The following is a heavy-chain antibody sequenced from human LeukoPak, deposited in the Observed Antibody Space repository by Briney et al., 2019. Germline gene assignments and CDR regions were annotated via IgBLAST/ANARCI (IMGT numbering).Heavy chain of an antibody. CDR1: GFTFSSYW. CDR3: ARGGRTTVTRIDY. CDR2: INTDGSST. D-gene: IGHD4-17*01. Sequence: GGSLRLSCAASGFTFSSYWMHWVRQAPGKGLVWVSRINTDGSSTNYATSVKGRFTMSRDNAKNTLYLQMSSLTAEDTAVYYCARGGRTTVTRIDYWGQGTLVTVSS. J-gene: IGHJ4*02. V-gene: IGHV3-74*01.